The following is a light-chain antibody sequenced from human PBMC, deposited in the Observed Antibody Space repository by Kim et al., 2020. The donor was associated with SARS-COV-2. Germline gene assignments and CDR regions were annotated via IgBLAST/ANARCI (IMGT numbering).Light chain of an antibody. J-gene: IGLJ2*01. V-gene: IGLV2-14*03. CDR2: NVN. Sequence: QSALTQSAAVSGSPGQSITISCSGINSDVGYNYVSWYQHLPGQAPKLLIFNVNERPSGISNRFSGSQSGDTISLTISGLRPEDEADYYCSSYTLNNFFVRFGGGTQLTVL. CDR1: NSDVGYNY. CDR3: SSYTLNNFFVR.